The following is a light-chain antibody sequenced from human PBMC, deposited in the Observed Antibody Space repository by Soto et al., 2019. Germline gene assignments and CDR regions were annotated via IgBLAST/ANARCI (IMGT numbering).Light chain of an antibody. CDR2: EVN. CDR1: SSDVGGYNF. Sequence: QSALTQPPSASGSPGQSVTISCTGTSSDVGGYNFVSWYQQHPGKAPKLIIYEVNKRPSGVPNRFSGSKSGNTASLTVSGLQREDEADYYCSSNVGDNNRYVFGTGTKLTVL. CDR3: SSNVGDNNRYV. V-gene: IGLV2-8*01. J-gene: IGLJ1*01.